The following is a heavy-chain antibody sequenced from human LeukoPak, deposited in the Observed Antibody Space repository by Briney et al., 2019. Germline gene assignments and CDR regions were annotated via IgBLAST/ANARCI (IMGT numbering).Heavy chain of an antibody. Sequence: KPSETLSLTCAVYGGSFSGYYWSWIRQAPGKGLEWVSYISSSGSTIYYADSVKGRFTISRDNAKNSLYLQMNSLRAEDTAVYYCARDPSLLSTFDYWGQGTLVTVSS. D-gene: IGHD5/OR15-5a*01. V-gene: IGHV3-11*01. J-gene: IGHJ4*02. CDR3: ARDPSLLSTFDY. CDR1: GGSFSGYY. CDR2: ISSSGSTI.